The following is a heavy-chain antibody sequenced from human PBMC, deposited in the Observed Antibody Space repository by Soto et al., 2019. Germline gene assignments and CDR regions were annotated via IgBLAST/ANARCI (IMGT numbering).Heavy chain of an antibody. CDR1: GFTFSSYA. D-gene: IGHD6-13*01. V-gene: IGHV3-74*01. J-gene: IGHJ5*02. CDR3: ARDSSSWSQPTNWFDP. Sequence: GGSLRLSCAASGFTFSSYAMSWVRQAPGKGLVWVSRINSDGSSTSYADSVKGRFTISRDNAKNTLYLQMNSLRAEDTAVYYCARDSSSWSQPTNWFDPWGQGTLVTVSS. CDR2: INSDGSST.